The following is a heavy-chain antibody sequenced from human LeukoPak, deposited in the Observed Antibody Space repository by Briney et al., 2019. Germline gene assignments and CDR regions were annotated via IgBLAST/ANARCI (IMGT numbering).Heavy chain of an antibody. J-gene: IGHJ4*02. CDR3: ARVQAVFQNFDY. V-gene: IGHV3-66*01. CDR2: MYSGGNT. Sequence: GGSLRLSCAASGFTVSSSYISWVRQAPGKGLEWVSVMYSGGNTYYADSVKGRFTISRDKSKNALYLQMNSLRAEDTVVYHCARVQAVFQNFDYWGQGTLVTVSS. CDR1: GFTVSSSY.